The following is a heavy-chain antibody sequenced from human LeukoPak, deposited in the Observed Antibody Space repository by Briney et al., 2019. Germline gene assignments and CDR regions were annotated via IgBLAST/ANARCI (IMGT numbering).Heavy chain of an antibody. D-gene: IGHD3-10*01. J-gene: IGHJ4*02. CDR1: GFTFSSYA. CDR3: AREKAGSGSYYIDY. CDR2: ISSGGSVI. V-gene: IGHV3-48*01. Sequence: GGSLRLSCAASGFTFSSYAMHWVRQAPGKGLEWVSYISSGGSVIYYADSVKGRFTIPRDNGENSLYLQMNGLRVEDTAVYYCAREKAGSGSYYIDYWGQGTLVTVSS.